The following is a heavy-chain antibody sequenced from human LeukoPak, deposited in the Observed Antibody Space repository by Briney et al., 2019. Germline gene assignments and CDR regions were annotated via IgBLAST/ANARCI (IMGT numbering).Heavy chain of an antibody. J-gene: IGHJ4*02. CDR1: SGSFSGYY. CDR3: AASGWTHGLDY. Sequence: SEPLSLTCAIYSGSFSGYYWNWIRQPPGKGLEWIGEINHSGFTNYNPSLNSRVTMSVDTSKNQFSLNLTSVTAADTAVYYCAASGWTHGLDYWGQGTPVTASP. V-gene: IGHV4-34*01. CDR2: INHSGFT. D-gene: IGHD6-19*01.